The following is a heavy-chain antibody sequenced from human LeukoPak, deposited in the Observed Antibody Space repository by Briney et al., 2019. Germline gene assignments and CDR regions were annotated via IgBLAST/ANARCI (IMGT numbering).Heavy chain of an antibody. CDR2: INHSGST. Sequence: SETLSLTCTVSGGSISSSSYYWSWIRQPPGKGLEWIGEINHSGSTNYNPSLKSRVTISVDTSKNQFSLKLSSVTAADTAVYYCARRKPQTVLRRSPKLSGYSDAFHIWGQGTMVTVSS. CDR3: ARRKPQTVLRRSPKLSGYSDAFHI. J-gene: IGHJ3*02. D-gene: IGHD5-12*01. V-gene: IGHV4-39*07. CDR1: GGSISSSSYY.